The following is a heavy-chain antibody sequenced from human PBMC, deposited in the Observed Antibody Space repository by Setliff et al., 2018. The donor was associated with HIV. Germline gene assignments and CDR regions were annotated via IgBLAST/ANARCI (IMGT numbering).Heavy chain of an antibody. CDR1: GYSISSRYY. D-gene: IGHD4-17*01. V-gene: IGHV4-38-2*02. Sequence: PSETLSLTCTVSGYSISSRYYWGWIRQPPGKGLEWIGSIYHNGITYYNPSLKSRVTISVDTSQNQFSLKLSSVTAADTAIYYCARRIYGNNPYFDYWSQGTLVTVSS. CDR2: IYHNGIT. CDR3: ARRIYGNNPYFDY. J-gene: IGHJ4*02.